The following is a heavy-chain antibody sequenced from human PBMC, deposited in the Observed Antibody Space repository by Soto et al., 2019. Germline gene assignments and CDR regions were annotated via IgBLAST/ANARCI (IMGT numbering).Heavy chain of an antibody. V-gene: IGHV3-30-3*01. CDR3: ARGPSSLTHFDY. Sequence: HPGGSLRLSCAASGFTFSSYAMYRVRQAPGKGLGWVAVISYDGSNKYYADSVKGRFTISRDNSKNTLYLQMNSLRAEDTAVYYCARGPSSLTHFDYWGQGTLVTVSS. J-gene: IGHJ4*02. CDR2: ISYDGSNK. CDR1: GFTFSSYA. D-gene: IGHD2-2*01.